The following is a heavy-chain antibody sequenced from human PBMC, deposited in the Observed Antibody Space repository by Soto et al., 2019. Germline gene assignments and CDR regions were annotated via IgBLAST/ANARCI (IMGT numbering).Heavy chain of an antibody. V-gene: IGHV3-30*18. CDR2: ISYDGSNK. J-gene: IGHJ3*02. CDR3: AKDVDCSGGSCYGDI. CDR1: GFTFSSYG. Sequence: GGSLRLSCAASGFTFSSYGMHWVRQAPGKGLEWVAVISYDGSNKYYAESVKGRFTISRDNSKNTLYLQMNSRRAEDTAVYYCAKDVDCSGGSCYGDIWGQGTMVTVSS. D-gene: IGHD2-15*01.